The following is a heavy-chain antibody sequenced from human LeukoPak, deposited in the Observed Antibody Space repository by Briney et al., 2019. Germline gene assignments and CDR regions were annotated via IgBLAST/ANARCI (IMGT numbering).Heavy chain of an antibody. CDR3: ASAGVATRIVDY. D-gene: IGHD5-12*01. Sequence: SETLSLTCTVSGGSISSSSYYWGWIRQPPGKGLEWIGSIYYSGSTYYNPSLKSRVTISVDTSKNQISLKLSSVTAADTAVYCCASAGVATRIVDYWGQGTLVTVSS. CDR2: IYYSGST. V-gene: IGHV4-39*01. CDR1: GGSISSSSYY. J-gene: IGHJ4*02.